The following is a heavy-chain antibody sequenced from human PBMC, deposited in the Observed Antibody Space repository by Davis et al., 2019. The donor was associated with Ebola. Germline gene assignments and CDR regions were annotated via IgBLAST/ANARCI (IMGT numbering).Heavy chain of an antibody. CDR3: ARDHRTVTRYYYYYYGMDV. J-gene: IGHJ6*02. Sequence: GESLKISCAASGFTFSSYAMHWVRQAPGKGLEWVAVISYDGSNKYYADSVKGRFTISRDNSKNTLYLQMNSLRAEGTAVYYCARDHRTVTRYYYYYYGMDVWGQGTTVTVSS. CDR1: GFTFSSYA. V-gene: IGHV3-30*14. CDR2: ISYDGSNK. D-gene: IGHD4-11*01.